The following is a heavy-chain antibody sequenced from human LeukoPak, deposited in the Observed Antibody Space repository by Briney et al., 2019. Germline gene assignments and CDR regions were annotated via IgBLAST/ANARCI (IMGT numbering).Heavy chain of an antibody. D-gene: IGHD5-12*01. Sequence: GGSLRLSCAASGFTSSSYSMNWVRQAPGKGLEWVSSISSSSSYIYYADSVKGRFTISRDNAKNSLYLQMNSLRAEDTAMYYCAKGRYSGTTYYFDYWGQGTLVTVSS. CDR2: ISSSSSYI. CDR3: AKGRYSGTTYYFDY. V-gene: IGHV3-21*04. J-gene: IGHJ4*02. CDR1: GFTSSSYS.